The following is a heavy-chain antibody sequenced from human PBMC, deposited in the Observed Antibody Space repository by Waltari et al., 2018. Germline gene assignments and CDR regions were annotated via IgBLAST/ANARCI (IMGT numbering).Heavy chain of an antibody. Sequence: QVQLVQSGAEEKKPGASVKVSCKASGYTFTGYYMHWVRQAPGHGLEWMGRINPNSGGTNYAQKFQGRVTMTRDTSISTAYMELSRLRSDDTAVYYCARDFTVVTGSEDYWGQGTLVTVSS. CDR3: ARDFTVVTGSEDY. V-gene: IGHV1-2*06. CDR1: GYTFTGYY. D-gene: IGHD2-15*01. J-gene: IGHJ4*02. CDR2: INPNSGGT.